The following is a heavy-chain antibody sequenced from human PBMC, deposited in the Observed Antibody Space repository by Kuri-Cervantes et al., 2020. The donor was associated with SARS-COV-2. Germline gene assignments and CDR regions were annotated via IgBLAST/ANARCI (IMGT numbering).Heavy chain of an antibody. Sequence: GESLKISCVASGFTFSNYGMHWVRQAPGKGLEWVAVIWYDGKNEYYAGSVKGRFTISRDNSRNTVLLQMNILRAEDTAIYYCARGAANYSMDVWGTGTTVTVSS. V-gene: IGHV3-33*01. D-gene: IGHD3-16*01. CDR2: IWYDGKNE. CDR3: ARGAANYSMDV. J-gene: IGHJ6*03. CDR1: GFTFSNYG.